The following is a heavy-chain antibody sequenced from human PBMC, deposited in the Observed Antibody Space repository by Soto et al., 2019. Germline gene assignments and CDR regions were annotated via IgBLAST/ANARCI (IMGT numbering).Heavy chain of an antibody. CDR3: AKCYYGSGSYYNPGFNY. D-gene: IGHD3-10*01. CDR1: GFTFSSYA. V-gene: IGHV3-23*01. Sequence: GGSLRLSCAASGFTFSSYAMSWVRQAPGKGLEWVSAISGSGGSTYYADSVKGRFTISRDNSKNTLHLQMNSLRAEDTAVYYCAKCYYGSGSYYNPGFNYWGQGTLVTVSS. J-gene: IGHJ4*02. CDR2: ISGSGGST.